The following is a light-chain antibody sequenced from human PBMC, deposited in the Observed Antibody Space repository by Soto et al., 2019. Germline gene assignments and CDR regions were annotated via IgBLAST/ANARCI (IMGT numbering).Light chain of an antibody. V-gene: IGLV2-8*01. CDR2: NVS. J-gene: IGLJ1*01. CDR1: SSDVGGSDY. Sequence: QSALTPPPSASGSPGQSVTISCTGTSSDVGGSDYVSWYQHHPGKAPKLMIYNVSKRPSGVPDRFSGSKSGNMASLTVSGLQAEVESDYYCISHVGHSNVFGPGTKLTVL. CDR3: ISHVGHSNV.